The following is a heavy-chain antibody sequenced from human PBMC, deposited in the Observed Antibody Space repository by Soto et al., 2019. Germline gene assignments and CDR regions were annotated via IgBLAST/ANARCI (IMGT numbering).Heavy chain of an antibody. D-gene: IGHD1-26*01. CDR1: GFTFSSYG. V-gene: IGHV3-33*08. CDR2: IWYDGSNK. CDR3: AREGGSGTLDY. J-gene: IGHJ4*02. Sequence: GGSLRLSCAASGFTFSSYGMHWVRQAPGKGLERVAVIWYDGSNKYYADTVKGRFTISRDNSKNTLYLQMNSLRAEDTAVYYCAREGGSGTLDYWGQGTLVTVSS.